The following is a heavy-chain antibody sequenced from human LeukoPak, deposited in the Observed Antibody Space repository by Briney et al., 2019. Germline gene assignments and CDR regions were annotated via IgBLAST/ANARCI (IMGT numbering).Heavy chain of an antibody. D-gene: IGHD2-2*01. CDR2: INHSGST. CDR1: GGSFSGYY. V-gene: IGHV4-34*01. J-gene: IGHJ6*02. CDR3: ARYGHCSSTSCYGYYYGLDV. Sequence: PSETLSLICAVYGGSFSGYYWRWIRQPPGKGLEWIGEINHSGSTNYNPSLKSRVTISVDTSKNQFSLKLSSVTAADTAVYYCARYGHCSSTSCYGYYYGLDVWGQGTLVTVSS.